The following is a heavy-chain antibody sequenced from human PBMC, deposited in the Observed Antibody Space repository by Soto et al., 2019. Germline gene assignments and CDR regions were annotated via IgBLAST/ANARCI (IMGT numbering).Heavy chain of an antibody. J-gene: IGHJ5*02. CDR2: ISPNSGVT. Sequence: QVQLVQSGAEVKKSGASVKVSCKASGYTFTGYYIHWVRQAPGQVPEWMGEISPNSGVTKYAQKFQGRVDMTRDTSISKVYMELSNLSPDYTAVYYCGKGRSGEVVVFSWGQGTRVTVYS. CDR3: GKGRSGEVVVFS. D-gene: IGHD3-22*01. CDR1: GYTFTGYY. V-gene: IGHV1-2*02.